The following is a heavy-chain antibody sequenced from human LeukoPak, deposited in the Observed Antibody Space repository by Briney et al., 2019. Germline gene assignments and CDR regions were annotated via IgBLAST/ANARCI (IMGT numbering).Heavy chain of an antibody. V-gene: IGHV3-11*04. CDR3: ARRSRYGSSSSAFDI. CDR1: GFTFSDYY. D-gene: IGHD6-6*01. J-gene: IGHJ3*02. Sequence: PGGSLRLSCAASGFTFSDYYMSWIRQAPGKGLEWVSYISSSGSTIYYADSVKGRFTISRDNAKNSLYLQMNSLRAEDTAVYYCARRSRYGSSSSAFDIWGQGTMVTVSS. CDR2: ISSSGSTI.